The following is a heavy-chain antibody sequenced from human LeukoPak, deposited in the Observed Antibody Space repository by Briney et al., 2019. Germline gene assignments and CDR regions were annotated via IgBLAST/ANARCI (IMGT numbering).Heavy chain of an antibody. D-gene: IGHD3-10*01. Sequence: PSQTLSLTCTVSGGSISSGGYYWSRIRQHPGKGLEWIGYIYYSGSTYYNPSLKSRVTISVDTSKNQFSLKLSSVTAADTAVYYCARGPRLWFGESHYYYYGMDVWGQGTTVTVSS. J-gene: IGHJ6*02. CDR2: IYYSGST. CDR3: ARGPRLWFGESHYYYYGMDV. V-gene: IGHV4-31*03. CDR1: GGSISSGGYY.